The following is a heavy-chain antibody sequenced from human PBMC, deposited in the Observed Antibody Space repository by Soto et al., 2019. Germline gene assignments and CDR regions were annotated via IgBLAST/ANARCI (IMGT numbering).Heavy chain of an antibody. V-gene: IGHV1-46*01. Sequence: ASVKVSCKASGYTLIMYYIHWMRQAPGQGLEWMGLINPSGGSTIYAQKFQGRVTMTRDTSTSTVYMDLSSLRSEDTAVYYCARSPYSSGSYYATDYWGQGTQVTVSS. CDR3: ARSPYSSGSYYATDY. J-gene: IGHJ4*02. CDR2: INPSGGST. CDR1: GYTLIMYY. D-gene: IGHD3-22*01.